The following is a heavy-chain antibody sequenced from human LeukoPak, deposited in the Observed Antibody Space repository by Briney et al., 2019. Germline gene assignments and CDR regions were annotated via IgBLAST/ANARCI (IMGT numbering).Heavy chain of an antibody. CDR3: TTGYASDWYA. J-gene: IGHJ3*01. Sequence: PGGSLRLSCAASGFTFSRAWINWVRQAPGKGLEWVGHVRMKSDGGTTDYAAPVKGRFTISRDDSKSYLQMNSLKTEDTALYYCTTGYASDWYAWSQGTMVTVSS. V-gene: IGHV3-15*01. CDR1: GFTFSRAW. CDR2: VRMKSDGGTT. D-gene: IGHD6-19*01.